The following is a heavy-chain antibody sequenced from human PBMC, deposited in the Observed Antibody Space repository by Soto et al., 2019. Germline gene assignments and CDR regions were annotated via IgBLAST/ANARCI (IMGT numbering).Heavy chain of an antibody. V-gene: IGHV1-18*04. Sequence: QVELVQSGAEVKKPGASVKVSCKASGYTFTSYGISWVRQAPGQGLEWMGWISAYNGNTTYAQKLQGRVTMTTDTSTSTAYMEQRSVRSDDTAVYYCARDRGTYSDDSSGYYYDYWGQGTLVNVSS. CDR1: GYTFTSYG. CDR3: ARDRGTYSDDSSGYYYDY. D-gene: IGHD3-22*01. J-gene: IGHJ4*02. CDR2: ISAYNGNT.